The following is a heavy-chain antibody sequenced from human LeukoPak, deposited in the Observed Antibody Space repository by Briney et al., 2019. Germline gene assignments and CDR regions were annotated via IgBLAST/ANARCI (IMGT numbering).Heavy chain of an antibody. J-gene: IGHJ4*02. D-gene: IGHD3-22*01. CDR1: GFTFSSYG. V-gene: IGHV3-7*01. CDR2: IKQDGSEK. Sequence: GGSLRLSCAASGFTFSSYGMHWVRQAPGKGLEWVANIKQDGSEKYYVDSVKGRFTISRDNAKNSLYLQMNSLRAEDTAVYYCARGPRENYYDSSGYYPWFDYWGQGTLVTVSS. CDR3: ARGPRENYYDSSGYYPWFDY.